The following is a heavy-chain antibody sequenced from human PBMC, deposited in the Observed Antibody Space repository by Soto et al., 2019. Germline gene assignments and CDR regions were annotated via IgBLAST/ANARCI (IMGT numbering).Heavy chain of an antibody. CDR2: ISYDGSNK. Sequence: QVQLVESGGGVVQPGRSLRLSCAASGFTFSSYGMHWVRQAPGKGLEWVAVISYDGSNKYYADSVKGRFTISRDNSQNTLDLQMNSLGAEDTAVYYCAKDGGGAYYYDSSGYYYPPGGYWGQGTLVTVSS. V-gene: IGHV3-30*18. CDR3: AKDGGGAYYYDSSGYYYPPGGY. CDR1: GFTFSSYG. J-gene: IGHJ4*02. D-gene: IGHD3-22*01.